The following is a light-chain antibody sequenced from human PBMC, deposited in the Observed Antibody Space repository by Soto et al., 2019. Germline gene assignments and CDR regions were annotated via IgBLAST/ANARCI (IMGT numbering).Light chain of an antibody. J-gene: IGKJ4*01. CDR1: HVINNY. CDR3: QQYSSFPLT. Sequence: VIWMTQSPSLLSASPGDNVTINCRMTHVINNYLAWYQQKPGKAPQLLIYAASTLQSGVPSRFSGSGSGTDFTLTISSLQSEDFASYYCQQYSSFPLTFGGGTKVEIK. V-gene: IGKV1D-8*01. CDR2: AAS.